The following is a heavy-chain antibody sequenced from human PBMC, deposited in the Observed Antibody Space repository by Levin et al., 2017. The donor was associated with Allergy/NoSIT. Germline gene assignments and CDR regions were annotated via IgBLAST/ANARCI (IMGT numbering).Heavy chain of an antibody. J-gene: IGHJ4*02. D-gene: IGHD5-18*01. CDR2: ISWNSGTI. Sequence: SLKISCAGSGFMFDDYAMYWVRQAPGKGLEWVSHISWNSGTIGYADSVKGRFTISRDNAKNSLYLHMNSLRAEDTALYYCAKGRGYSFGPLDYWGQGTLVTVSS. CDR3: AKGRGYSFGPLDY. V-gene: IGHV3-9*01. CDR1: GFMFDDYA.